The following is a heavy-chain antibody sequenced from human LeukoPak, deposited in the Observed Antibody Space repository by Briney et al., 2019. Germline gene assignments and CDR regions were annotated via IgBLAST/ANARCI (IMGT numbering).Heavy chain of an antibody. CDR3: ARAGEYSSSSGFDY. D-gene: IGHD6-6*01. CDR2: IIPIFGTA. J-gene: IGHJ4*02. Sequence: SVKVSCKASGDTFSSYAISWVRQAPGQGLEWMGGIIPIFGTANYAQKFQGRVTVTTDESTSTAYMELSSLRSEDTAVYYCARAGEYSSSSGFDYWGQGTLVTVSS. V-gene: IGHV1-69*05. CDR1: GDTFSSYA.